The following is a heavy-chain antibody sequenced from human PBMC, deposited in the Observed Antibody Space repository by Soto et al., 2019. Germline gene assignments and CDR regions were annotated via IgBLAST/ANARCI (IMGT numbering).Heavy chain of an antibody. V-gene: IGHV1-2*04. CDR1: GYTFTGYY. J-gene: IGHJ4*02. Sequence: QVQLVQSGAEVKKPGASVKVSCKASGYTFTGYYMHWVRQAPGQGLEWMGWINPNSGGTNYAQKFQGWVTMTRDTSISAANMELGRLRSDDTAVYYCARWGAPGISLAHWGQGTLVTVSS. CDR3: ARWGAPGISLAH. D-gene: IGHD1-26*01. CDR2: INPNSGGT.